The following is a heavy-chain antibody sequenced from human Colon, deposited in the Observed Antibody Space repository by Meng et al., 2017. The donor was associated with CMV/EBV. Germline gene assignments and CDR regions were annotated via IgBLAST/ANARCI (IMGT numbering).Heavy chain of an antibody. CDR1: GFTFSNFA. CDR3: ARDQGYCSSSTSCYYYGMDV. D-gene: IGHD2-2*01. V-gene: IGHV3-30*04. J-gene: IGHJ6*02. Sequence: GGSLRLSCAASGFTFSNFAMHWVRQAPGKGLEWVAIISYDGSNKFFAASVKGRFTISRDNSKNTLYLQMNSLRAEDTAVYYCARDQGYCSSSTSCYYYGMDVWGQGTAVTVSS. CDR2: ISYDGSNK.